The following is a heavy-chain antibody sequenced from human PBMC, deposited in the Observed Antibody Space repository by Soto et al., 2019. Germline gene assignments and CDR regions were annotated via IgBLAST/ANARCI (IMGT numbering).Heavy chain of an antibody. CDR1: GFTFSRSD. CDR2: INGGRT. Sequence: EVQLLESGGGLVQPRGSLRLSCAASGFTFSRSDMSWVRQAPGKGLEWVSAINGGRTFYGDSVEGRFTVSRDDSKDTLYLQMNSLRVDDTAIYYCATHGWDLWGQGTLVTVSS. CDR3: ATHGWDL. D-gene: IGHD6-19*01. V-gene: IGHV3-23*01. J-gene: IGHJ5*02.